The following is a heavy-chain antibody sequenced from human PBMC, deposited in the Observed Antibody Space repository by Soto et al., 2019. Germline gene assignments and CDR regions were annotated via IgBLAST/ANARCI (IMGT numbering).Heavy chain of an antibody. J-gene: IGHJ4*02. CDR1: GGSISNPDHY. Sequence: SETLSLTCTVSGGSISNPDHYWSWIRQPPGKGLEWFGSIFYNGNTSYNPSLESRLSISVNTSKTLFSLSLSSVNTSDTAVYFCVREGRLQSLDYWGQGTLVTVSS. CDR2: IFYNGNT. V-gene: IGHV4-30-4*01. D-gene: IGHD4-4*01. CDR3: VREGRLQSLDY.